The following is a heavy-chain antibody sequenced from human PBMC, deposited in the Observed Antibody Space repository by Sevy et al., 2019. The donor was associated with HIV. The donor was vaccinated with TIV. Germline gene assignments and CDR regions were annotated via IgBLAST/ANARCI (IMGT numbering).Heavy chain of an antibody. CDR1: GFTFSRNG. CDR3: AKESVSWYLDF. V-gene: IGHV3-30*18. D-gene: IGHD6-13*01. Sequence: GGSVRLSCAASGFTFSRNGMHWVRQVPGKGLEWVALISYDGDSKNYADSVKGRFTISRDNSKNTVYLHMNSLRSEDTAVYYCAKESVSWYLDFWGQGTLVTVSS. CDR2: ISYDGDSK. J-gene: IGHJ4*02.